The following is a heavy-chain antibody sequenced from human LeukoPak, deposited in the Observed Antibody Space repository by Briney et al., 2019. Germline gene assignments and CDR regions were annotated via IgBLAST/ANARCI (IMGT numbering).Heavy chain of an antibody. V-gene: IGHV1-69*01. D-gene: IGHD4-17*01. J-gene: IGHJ4*02. CDR1: GGTFSSYA. CDR3: ATSRGLTTVTTSRQFDY. Sequence: GASVKVSCKASGGTFSSYAISWVRQAPGQGLEWMGGIIPIFGTANYAQKFQGRVTITADESTSTAYMELSSLRSEDTAVYYCATSRGLTTVTTSRQFDYWGQGTLVTVSS. CDR2: IIPIFGTA.